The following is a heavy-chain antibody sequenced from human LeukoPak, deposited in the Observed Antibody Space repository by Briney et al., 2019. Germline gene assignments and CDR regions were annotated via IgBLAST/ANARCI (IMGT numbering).Heavy chain of an antibody. CDR3: ARDLGVVVAAHSSDI. J-gene: IGHJ3*02. CDR1: GFTFSSYS. D-gene: IGHD2-15*01. CDR2: ISSSSSYI. V-gene: IGHV3-21*01. Sequence: GGSLRLSCAASGFTFSSYSMNWVRQAPGKGLEWVSSISSSSSYIYYADSVKGRFTISRDNSKNTLYLQMNSLRAEDTAVYYCARDLGVVVAAHSSDIWGQGTMVTVSS.